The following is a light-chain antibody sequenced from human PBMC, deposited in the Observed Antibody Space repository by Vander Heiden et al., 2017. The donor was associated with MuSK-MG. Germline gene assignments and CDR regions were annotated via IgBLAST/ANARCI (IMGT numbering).Light chain of an antibody. CDR2: AAS. CDR3: QQNYSTPRIT. Sequence: DIQMTQPPSALSASVGDRVTITCRASQSISSYLNWYQQKPGKAPKLLIYAASSLQSGVPSRFSGSGSGTDFTLTISSLQPEDFATYYCQQNYSTPRITFGQGTQLEIK. J-gene: IGKJ5*01. CDR1: QSISSY. V-gene: IGKV1-39*01.